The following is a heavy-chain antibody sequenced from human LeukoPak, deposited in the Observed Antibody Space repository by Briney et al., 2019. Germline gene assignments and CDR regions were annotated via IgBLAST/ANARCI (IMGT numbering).Heavy chain of an antibody. Sequence: ASVKVSCKASGYTFTGYYMHWVRQAPGQGLEWMGWINPNSGGTNYAQKFQGRVTMTRDTSISTAYMELSRLRSDDTAVYYCARDPSSVAARNTFDYWGQGTLVTVSS. CDR1: GYTFTGYY. D-gene: IGHD6-6*01. V-gene: IGHV1-2*02. J-gene: IGHJ4*02. CDR3: ARDPSSVAARNTFDY. CDR2: INPNSGGT.